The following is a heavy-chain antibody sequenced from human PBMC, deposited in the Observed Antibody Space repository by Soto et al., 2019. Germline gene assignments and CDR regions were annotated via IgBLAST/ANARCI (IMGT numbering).Heavy chain of an antibody. V-gene: IGHV3-11*01. CDR2: ISSSGSTI. CDR1: GFTFSDYY. D-gene: IGHD6-19*01. CDR3: ARVADSSGWHTFYYYGLDV. Sequence: QVQLVESGGGLVKPGGSLRLSCAASGFTFSDYYMSWIRQAPGKGLEWVSYISSSGSTIYYADSVKGRFTISRDNAKNSRSLLMTSLGAEDTAVYCCARVADSSGWHTFYYYGLDVGGQGATVTVSS. J-gene: IGHJ6*02.